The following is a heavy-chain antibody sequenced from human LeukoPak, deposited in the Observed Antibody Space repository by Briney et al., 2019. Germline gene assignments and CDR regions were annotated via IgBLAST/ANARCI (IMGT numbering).Heavy chain of an antibody. CDR1: GGSFSGYY. CDR3: ASLNYDYVWGSSRGPDDAFDI. CDR2: IYYSGST. Sequence: PSETLSLTCAVYGGSFSGYYWSWIRQPPGKGLEWIGYIYYSGSTNYNPSLKSRVTISVDTSKNQFSLKLSSVTAADTAVYYCASLNYDYVWGSSRGPDDAFDIWGQGTMVTVSS. J-gene: IGHJ3*02. D-gene: IGHD3-16*01. V-gene: IGHV4-59*08.